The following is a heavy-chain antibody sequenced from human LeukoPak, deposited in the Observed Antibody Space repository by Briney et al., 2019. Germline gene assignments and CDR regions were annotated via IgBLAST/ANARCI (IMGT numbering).Heavy chain of an antibody. CDR3: TRESGSYHGNDY. CDR2: INPNNGAT. D-gene: IGHD1-26*01. V-gene: IGHV1-2*06. Sequence: ASVHVSCKASGYTFTGYYMHWVRQAPAQGLEWMGRINPNNGATNYAQKLQGRVTITGDTSISTAYMELSSLRSDDTAVYYCTRESGSYHGNDYWGQGTLVTVSS. CDR1: GYTFTGYY. J-gene: IGHJ4*02.